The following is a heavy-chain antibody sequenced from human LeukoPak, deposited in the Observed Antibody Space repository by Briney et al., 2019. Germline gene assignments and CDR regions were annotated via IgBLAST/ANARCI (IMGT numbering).Heavy chain of an antibody. CDR1: GGSFSGYY. CDR3: ARVRGSYYYDSSGYYRFDY. Sequence: SETLSLTCAVYGGSFSGYYWSWIRQPPGKGLEWIGEINHSGSTNYNPSLKSRVTISVDTSKNQFSPKLSSVTAADTAVYYCARVRGSYYYDSSGYYRFDYWGQGTLVTVSS. J-gene: IGHJ4*02. D-gene: IGHD3-22*01. V-gene: IGHV4-34*01. CDR2: INHSGST.